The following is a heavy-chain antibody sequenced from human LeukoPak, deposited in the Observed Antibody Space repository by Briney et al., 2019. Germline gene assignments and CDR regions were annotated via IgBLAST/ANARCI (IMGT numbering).Heavy chain of an antibody. CDR3: AREAETTLNWFDP. J-gene: IGHJ5*02. D-gene: IGHD1-1*01. V-gene: IGHV1-2*02. Sequence: GASVKVSCKASGYAFSGCYMHWVRQAPGQGLEWMGWINPNSGGTKYAQKFQGRVTMTRDTSISTAYMELSRLRSDDTAVYYCAREAETTLNWFDPWGQGTLVTVSS. CDR1: GYAFSGCY. CDR2: INPNSGGT.